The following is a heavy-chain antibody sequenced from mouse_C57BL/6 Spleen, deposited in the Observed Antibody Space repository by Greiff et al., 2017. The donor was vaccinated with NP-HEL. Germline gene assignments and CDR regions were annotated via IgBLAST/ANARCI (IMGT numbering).Heavy chain of an antibody. V-gene: IGHV1-5*01. Sequence: DVKLQESGTVLARPGASVKMSCKTSGYTFTSYWMHWVKQRPGQGLEWIGAIYPGNSDTSYNQKFKGKAKLTAVTSASTAYMELSSLTNEDSAVYYCTTDGYYAAWFAYWGQGTLVTVSA. CDR1: GYTFTSYW. CDR3: TTDGYYAAWFAY. J-gene: IGHJ3*01. CDR2: IYPGNSDT. D-gene: IGHD2-3*01.